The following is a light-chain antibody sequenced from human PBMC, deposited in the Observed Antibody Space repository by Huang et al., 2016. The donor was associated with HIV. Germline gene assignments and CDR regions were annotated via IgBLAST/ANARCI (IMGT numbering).Light chain of an antibody. J-gene: IGKJ1*01. CDR3: WGMT. CDR1: QSVSSSY. V-gene: IGKV3-20*01. CDR2: GAS. Sequence: EIVLTQSPGTLSLSPGERATLSCRASQSVSSSYLAWYQQRPGQAPRLLIYGASSRATGIPDRFRGSGSGTDFTLTISRLEPEDFAVYYWWGMTFGQGTKVEIK.